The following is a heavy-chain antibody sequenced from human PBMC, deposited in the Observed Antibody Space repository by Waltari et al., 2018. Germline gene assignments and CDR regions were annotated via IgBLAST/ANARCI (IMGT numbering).Heavy chain of an antibody. J-gene: IGHJ5*02. V-gene: IGHV7-4-1*02. D-gene: IGHD2-8*02. CDR2: VNTNTGNP. CDR1: GTPFTSYA. Sequence: VQLVQSGSELKKPGASVRASCKASGTPFTSYALNWVRQAPGQGLEWMGWVNTNTGNPTYAQGFTGRFVFSLDTSVSTAYLQISSLKAEDTAVYYCARHAPVLVVYAGWFDPWGQGTLVTVSS. CDR3: ARHAPVLVVYAGWFDP.